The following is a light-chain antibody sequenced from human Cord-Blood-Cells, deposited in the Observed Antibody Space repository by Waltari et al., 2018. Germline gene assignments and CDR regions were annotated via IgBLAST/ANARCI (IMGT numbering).Light chain of an antibody. J-gene: IGLJ1*01. Sequence: QSALNQPASVSGSPGQSNTISCTGTSRDVGSYNLVSWYQQPPGKAPKLMIYEGSKRPSGVSNGFSGAKSGNTASLPIAGLQAENEADYYCCSYAGSSTYVFGTGTKVTVL. V-gene: IGLV2-23*01. CDR3: CSYAGSSTYV. CDR1: SRDVGSYNL. CDR2: EGS.